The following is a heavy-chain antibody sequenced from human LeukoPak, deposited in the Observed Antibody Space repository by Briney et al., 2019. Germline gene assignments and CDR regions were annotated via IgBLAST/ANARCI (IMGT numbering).Heavy chain of an antibody. CDR1: GGSISSYY. V-gene: IGHV4-59*01. CDR2: IYYSGST. D-gene: IGHD6-19*01. Sequence: SETLSLTCTVSGGSISSYYWSWIRQPPGKGLEWIGYIYYSGSTNYNPSLKSRVTISVDTSKNQFSLKLSSVTAADTAVYYCARDSDLPVSSHLTPYYYYYYGMDVWGQGTTVTVSS. CDR3: ARDSDLPVSSHLTPYYYYYYGMDV. J-gene: IGHJ6*02.